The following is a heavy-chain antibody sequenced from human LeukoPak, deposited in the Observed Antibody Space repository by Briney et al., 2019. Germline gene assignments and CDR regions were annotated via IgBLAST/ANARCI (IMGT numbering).Heavy chain of an antibody. D-gene: IGHD6-19*01. Sequence: SAPTLVNPTQTLTLTCTFSGFSLSTNTEGVGWILQPPGKALECLALLYWDDDERYSPSLKSRLTITKDTYKNQVVLTMPNMDPVDTATYYCEHTRRGWNPNLLDYWGQGTLVTVSS. CDR3: EHTRRGWNPNLLDY. V-gene: IGHV2-5*02. J-gene: IGHJ4*02. CDR1: GFSLSTNTEG. CDR2: LYWDDDE.